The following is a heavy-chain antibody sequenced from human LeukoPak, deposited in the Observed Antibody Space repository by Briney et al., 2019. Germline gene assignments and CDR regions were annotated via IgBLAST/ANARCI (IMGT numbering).Heavy chain of an antibody. CDR2: FDPEDGET. Sequence: GASVKVSCKVSGYTLTELPMHWVRQAPGKGLEWMGGFDPEDGETIYAQKFQGRVTMTEDTSTDTAYMELSSLRSEDTAVYYCATAYCGGDCRSYFDYWGQGTLVTVSS. V-gene: IGHV1-24*01. CDR1: GYTLTELP. D-gene: IGHD2-21*02. J-gene: IGHJ4*02. CDR3: ATAYCGGDCRSYFDY.